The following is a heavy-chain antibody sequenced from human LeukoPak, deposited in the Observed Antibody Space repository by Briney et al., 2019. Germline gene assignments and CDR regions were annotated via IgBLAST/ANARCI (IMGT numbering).Heavy chain of an antibody. J-gene: IGHJ4*02. CDR2: ISSSSSNT. CDR3: ARSTNSDSSGYNDY. CDR1: GFTFSSYT. Sequence: PGGSLRLSCAASGFTFSSYTMNWVRQAPGKGLQWVSAISSSSSNTNYADSVKGRFTISRDNAKNSLYLQMNSLIAEDTAVYYSARSTNSDSSGYNDYWGQGTLVTVSS. D-gene: IGHD3-22*01. V-gene: IGHV3-21*01.